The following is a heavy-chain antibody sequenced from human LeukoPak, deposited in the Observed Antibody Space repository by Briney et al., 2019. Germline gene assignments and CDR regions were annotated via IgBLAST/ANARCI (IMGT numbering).Heavy chain of an antibody. D-gene: IGHD1-26*01. CDR1: GYTFTSYD. CDR3: AFGGAFSGASDY. CDR2: MNPNSGNT. J-gene: IGHJ4*02. V-gene: IGHV1-8*01. Sequence: EASVKVSCKASGYTFTSYDINWVRQATGQGLEWMGWMNPNSGNTGYAQKFQGRVTMTRNTSISTAYMELSSLRSEDTAVYYCAFGGAFSGASDYWGQGTLVTVSS.